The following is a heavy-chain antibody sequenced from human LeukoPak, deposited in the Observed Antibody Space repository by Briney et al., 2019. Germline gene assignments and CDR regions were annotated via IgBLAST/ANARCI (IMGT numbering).Heavy chain of an antibody. V-gene: IGHV3-74*01. Sequence: GGSLRLSCAASGLTLSGYWMHWVRPAPGKGLVWVSRINGGASSTSYADSVKGRFTISRDNAKSTLYLQMNSLRVEDTAVYYCARARGNTYGYFEYWGQGTLVTVSS. CDR1: GLTLSGYW. D-gene: IGHD5-18*01. J-gene: IGHJ4*02. CDR2: INGGASST. CDR3: ARARGNTYGYFEY.